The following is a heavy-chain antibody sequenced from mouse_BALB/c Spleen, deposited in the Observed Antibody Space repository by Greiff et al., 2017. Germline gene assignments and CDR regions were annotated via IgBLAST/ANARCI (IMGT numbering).Heavy chain of an antibody. CDR2: IDPYNGGT. J-gene: IGHJ4*01. CDR1: GYAFTSYN. Sequence: EVKLMESGGGLVKPGASVKVSCKASGYAFTSYNMYWVKQSHGKSLEWIGYIDPYNGGTSYNQKFKGKATLTVDKSSSTAYMHLNSLTSEDSAVYYCARPKSPLLRVGAMDYWGQGTSVTVSS. CDR3: ARPKSPLLRVGAMDY. V-gene: IGHV1S135*01. D-gene: IGHD1-1*01.